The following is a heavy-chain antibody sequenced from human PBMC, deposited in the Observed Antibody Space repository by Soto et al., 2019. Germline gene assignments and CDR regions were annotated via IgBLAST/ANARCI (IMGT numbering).Heavy chain of an antibody. J-gene: IGHJ4*02. CDR1: GGSISSGDYY. V-gene: IGHV4-30-4*01. CDR2: IYYSGST. CDR3: ARELYSSSFSFY. D-gene: IGHD6-6*01. Sequence: SETLSLTCTVSGGSISSGDYYWSWIRQPPGKGLEWIGYIYYSGSTYYNPSLKSRVTISVDTSKNQFSLKLSSVTAADTAVYYCARELYSSSFSFYWGQGTLVTVSS.